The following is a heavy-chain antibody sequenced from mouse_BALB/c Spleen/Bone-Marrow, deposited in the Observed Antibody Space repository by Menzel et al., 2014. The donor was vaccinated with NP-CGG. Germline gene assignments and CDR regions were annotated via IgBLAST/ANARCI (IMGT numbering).Heavy chain of an antibody. CDR1: GFSLTSYD. CDR2: IWTGGVT. J-gene: IGHJ3*01. Sequence: VKLVESGPGLVAPSQSLSITCTVSGFSLTSYDISWIRQPPGKGLEWLGVIWTGGVTNYISAFMSRLSISKDNSKSQVFLKMNSLQTDDTAIYYCVREKGFAYWGQGTLVTVSA. CDR3: VREKGFAY. V-gene: IGHV2-9-2*01.